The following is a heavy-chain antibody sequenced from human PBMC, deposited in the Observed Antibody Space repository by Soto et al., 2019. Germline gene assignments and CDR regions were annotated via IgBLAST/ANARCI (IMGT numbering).Heavy chain of an antibody. D-gene: IGHD2-15*01. V-gene: IGHV3-48*02. J-gene: IGHJ4*02. CDR1: GFTFTKYS. Sequence: GGSLRLSCVTSGFTFTKYSMNWVRQAPGKGLEWVSYISYSGETKYYADSLKGRYAISRDDAKNSVYLQMNSLRDEDTAFYYCVRGVVVVVGSTAENFDHWGQGTLVTVS. CDR2: ISYSGETK. CDR3: VRGVVVVVGSTAENFDH.